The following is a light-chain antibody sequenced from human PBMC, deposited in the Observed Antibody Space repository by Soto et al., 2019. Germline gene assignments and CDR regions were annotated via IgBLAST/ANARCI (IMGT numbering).Light chain of an antibody. V-gene: IGKV3-20*01. J-gene: IGKJ1*01. Sequence: EVVLTQSPGTLSLFPGDRATLSCRASQSFRGNYLAWYQQKPGQAPRLLLYGASSRATGIPDRFSGSGSGTDFTLTISRQEPEDIAVYYCQQYGVSPRTFGQGTKVEIK. CDR1: QSFRGNY. CDR3: QQYGVSPRT. CDR2: GAS.